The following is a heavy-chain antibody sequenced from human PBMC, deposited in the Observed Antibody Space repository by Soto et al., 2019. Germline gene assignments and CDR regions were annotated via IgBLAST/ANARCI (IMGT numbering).Heavy chain of an antibody. CDR1: GGSFSGYY. Sequence: PSETLSLTCAVYGGSFSGYYWSWIRQPPGKGLEWIGEINHSGSTNYSPSLKSRVTISVDTSKNQFSLKLSSVTAADTAVYYCARAGPYDFWSGYYTGFDYWGQGTLVTVSS. CDR3: ARAGPYDFWSGYYTGFDY. D-gene: IGHD3-3*01. J-gene: IGHJ4*02. V-gene: IGHV4-34*01. CDR2: INHSGST.